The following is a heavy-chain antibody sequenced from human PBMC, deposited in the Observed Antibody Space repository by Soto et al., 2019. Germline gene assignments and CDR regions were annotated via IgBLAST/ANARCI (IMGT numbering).Heavy chain of an antibody. CDR3: ARSTIAPHLFMYPFDY. CDR1: GGSVSSTRFY. D-gene: IGHD6-6*01. J-gene: IGHJ4*01. V-gene: IGHV4-61*01. Sequence: SETLSLTCTVSGGSVSSTRFYWSWIRQPPGKGLEWLGYIYYSGSTNYNPSLKSRVTISVDTSKNQFSLKLSLKLSSVTAADTAVYYCARSTIAPHLFMYPFDYWGQGTLVTVSS. CDR2: IYYSGST.